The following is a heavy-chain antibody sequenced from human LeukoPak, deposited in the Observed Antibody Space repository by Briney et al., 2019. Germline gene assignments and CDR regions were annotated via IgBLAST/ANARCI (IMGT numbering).Heavy chain of an antibody. Sequence: GGSLRLSCAASGFTFSNYWMSWVRQTPGKGLEWVASIEQDGSEKYYVDSVKGRFTISRDNAKNSLFLQMNSLRADDTAVYYCARPSVLGPSTDYWGQGTLVAVSS. CDR1: GFTFSNYW. D-gene: IGHD4/OR15-4a*01. J-gene: IGHJ4*02. V-gene: IGHV3-7*01. CDR3: ARPSVLGPSTDY. CDR2: IEQDGSEK.